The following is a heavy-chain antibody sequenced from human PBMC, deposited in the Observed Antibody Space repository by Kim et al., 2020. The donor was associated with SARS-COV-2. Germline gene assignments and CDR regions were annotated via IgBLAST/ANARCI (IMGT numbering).Heavy chain of an antibody. V-gene: IGHV3-9*01. CDR2: LSLDSDRI. J-gene: IGHJ4*02. CDR3: TRDLVPGGADY. CDR1: GFKFERFA. D-gene: IGHD6-6*01. Sequence: GGSLRLSREMSGFKFERFAVHWVRQPPGKGLEWVSGLSLDSDRIGYADSVKGRFTVSRDKAKDTLYLQMDSLRIEDTAFYYCTRDLVPGGADYWGQGTLVTVSS.